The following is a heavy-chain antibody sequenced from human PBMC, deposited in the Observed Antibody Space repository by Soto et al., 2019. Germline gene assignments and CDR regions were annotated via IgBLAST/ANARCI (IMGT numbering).Heavy chain of an antibody. J-gene: IGHJ4*02. V-gene: IGHV1-3*01. D-gene: IGHD6-19*01. CDR3: ARGFVAVAGTIAPDY. CDR1: GYTFTSYA. CDR2: INAGNGNT. Sequence: QVQLVQSGAEVKKPGVSVKVSCKASGYTFTSYARHWVRQAPGQRLEWMGWINAGNGNTKYSQKFQGRVTITRDTSASTAYMELSSLRSEDTAVYYCARGFVAVAGTIAPDYWGQGTLVTVSS.